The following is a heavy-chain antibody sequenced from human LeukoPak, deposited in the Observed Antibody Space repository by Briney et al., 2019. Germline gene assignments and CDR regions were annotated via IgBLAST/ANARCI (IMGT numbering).Heavy chain of an antibody. D-gene: IGHD1-26*01. CDR2: INQDGSEK. CDR3: ARAPLRSGSSYYFDY. J-gene: IGHJ4*02. CDR1: GXTFSSYW. Sequence: GGSLRLSCAASGXTFSSYWMNWVRQAPGKGLEWMANINQDGSEKYYVDSVQGRFTISRDNAKNSLYLQMNSLRAEDTAVYYCARAPLRSGSSYYFDYWGQGTLVTVSS. V-gene: IGHV3-7*04.